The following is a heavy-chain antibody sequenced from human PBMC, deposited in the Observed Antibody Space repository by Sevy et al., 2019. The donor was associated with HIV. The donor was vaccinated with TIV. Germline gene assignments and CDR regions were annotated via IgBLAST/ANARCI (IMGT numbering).Heavy chain of an antibody. Sequence: GGSLRLSCAASGFTFSNAWMSWVRQAPGKGLEWVGRIKGKIYDGTIDYAAPVKGRFSISRDDSINTLYLQMNSLKTEDTAVYYCTTASWSQEDYYNYWGQGTLVTVSS. CDR2: IKGKIYDGTI. CDR1: GFTFSNAW. CDR3: TTASWSQEDYYNY. D-gene: IGHD6-13*01. V-gene: IGHV3-15*01. J-gene: IGHJ4*02.